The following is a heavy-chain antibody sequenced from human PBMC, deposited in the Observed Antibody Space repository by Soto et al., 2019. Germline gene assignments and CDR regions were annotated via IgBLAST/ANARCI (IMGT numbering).Heavy chain of an antibody. CDR2: IYYSGST. D-gene: IGHD6-6*01. CDR3: ARDRIGSSSSYYYYGMDV. CDR1: GGSISSGGYY. Sequence: PSETLSLTCTVSGGSISSGGYYWSWIRQHPGKGLEWIGYIYYSGSTYYNPSLKSRVTISVDTSKNQFSLKLSSVTAADTAVYYCARDRIGSSSSYYYYGMDVWGQGTTVTVSS. V-gene: IGHV4-31*03. J-gene: IGHJ6*02.